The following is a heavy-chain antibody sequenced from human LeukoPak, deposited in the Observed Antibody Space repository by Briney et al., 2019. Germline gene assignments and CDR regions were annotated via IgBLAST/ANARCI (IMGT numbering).Heavy chain of an antibody. CDR2: ISGSGGST. CDR1: RFTLSSYA. D-gene: IGHD2-2*01. CDR3: AKEEVPASGFPYYFDY. V-gene: IGHV3-23*01. Sequence: GGSLRHSCAASRFTLSSYAMSWVRQAPGKGLEWVSAISGSGGSTYYADYVKGRFTISRNNSKNTLYLQMNSLRAQDTAVYYCAKEEVPASGFPYYFDYWGQGTLVTVSS. J-gene: IGHJ4*02.